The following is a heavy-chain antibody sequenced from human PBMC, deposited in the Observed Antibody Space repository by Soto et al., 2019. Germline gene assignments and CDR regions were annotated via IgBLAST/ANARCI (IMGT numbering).Heavy chain of an antibody. V-gene: IGHV3-30-3*01. Sequence: GGSLRLSCAASGFTFSSYAMHWVRQAPGKGLEWVAVISYDGSNKYYADSVKGRFTISRDNSKNTLYLQMNSLRAEDTAVYYCARGLTGTTSSYFDYWGQGTLVTVSS. CDR2: ISYDGSNK. CDR3: ARGLTGTTSSYFDY. J-gene: IGHJ4*02. D-gene: IGHD1-7*01. CDR1: GFTFSSYA.